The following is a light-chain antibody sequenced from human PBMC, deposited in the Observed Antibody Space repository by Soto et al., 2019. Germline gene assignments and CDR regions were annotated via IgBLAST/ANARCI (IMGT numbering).Light chain of an antibody. CDR2: AAS. CDR3: QQYNIWPLWT. J-gene: IGKJ1*01. Sequence: EIVMTQSPSTLSVSPGDRATLSCRASESVTSSLAWYQQKPGQPPRLLIYAASTRATDVPARFSGGGSETEFTLTISSLQSEDFAVYFCQQYNIWPLWTFGQRTKVDIK. CDR1: ESVTSS. V-gene: IGKV3-15*01.